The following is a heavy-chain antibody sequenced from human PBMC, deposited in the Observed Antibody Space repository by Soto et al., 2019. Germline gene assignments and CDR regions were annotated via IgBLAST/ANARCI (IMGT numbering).Heavy chain of an antibody. CDR2: VNRDESTI. J-gene: IGHJ4*02. Sequence: EVHLVESGGGLVQPGGSLRLSCAASGFTFSSYWIHWVRQVPGKGLVWVSRVNRDESTISYADSVKGRFSISRDNAENTVYLQMPSLGAGAPAVYSRARLTYSDFRVFDYWGPGTLVTVSS. CDR3: ARLTYSDFRVFDY. CDR1: GFTFSSYW. D-gene: IGHD4-17*01. V-gene: IGHV3-74*01.